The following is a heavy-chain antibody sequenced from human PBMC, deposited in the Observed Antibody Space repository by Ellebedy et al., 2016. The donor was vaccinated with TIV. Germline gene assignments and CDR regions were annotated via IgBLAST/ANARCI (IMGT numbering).Heavy chain of an antibody. D-gene: IGHD3-10*01. Sequence: AASVKVSRKATGGTFSRYATSWVRQAPGQGLEWMGGINPIFGTANYAQKLQGRVTITEDKSTSTAYMELSSLRSEETAVYYCARGLAMVRGVIPNWFDPWGQGTLVAVSS. CDR1: GGTFSRYA. V-gene: IGHV1-69*06. CDR2: INPIFGTA. CDR3: ARGLAMVRGVIPNWFDP. J-gene: IGHJ5*02.